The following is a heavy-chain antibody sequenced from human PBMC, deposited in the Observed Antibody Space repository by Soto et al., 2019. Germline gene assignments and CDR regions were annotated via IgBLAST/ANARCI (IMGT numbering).Heavy chain of an antibody. J-gene: IGHJ4*02. CDR2: IDYSGNT. Sequence: QLQLQESGPGLVKPSETLSLTCTVSGGSISSSSYYWGWIRQPPGKGLEWIGSIDYSGNTYYNPSLKRRVTISVDTSKNQFSLKLSSVTAADTAVYYCARHGALCSGGSCYGSDYFDYWGQGTLVTVSS. D-gene: IGHD2-15*01. CDR3: ARHGALCSGGSCYGSDYFDY. CDR1: GGSISSSSYY. V-gene: IGHV4-39*01.